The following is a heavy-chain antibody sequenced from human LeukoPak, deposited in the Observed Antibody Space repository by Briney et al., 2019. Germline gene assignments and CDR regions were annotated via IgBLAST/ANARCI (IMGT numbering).Heavy chain of an antibody. J-gene: IGHJ4*02. Sequence: GGSLRLSXAASGFTFGSYGMHWVRQTPGKGLEWVAFIRYDGSNKYYADSVKGRFTISRDNSKNTLYLQMNSLRAEDTAVYYCASVHSSGYYYWGQGTLVTVSS. V-gene: IGHV3-30*02. CDR1: GFTFGSYG. D-gene: IGHD3-22*01. CDR3: ASVHSSGYYY. CDR2: IRYDGSNK.